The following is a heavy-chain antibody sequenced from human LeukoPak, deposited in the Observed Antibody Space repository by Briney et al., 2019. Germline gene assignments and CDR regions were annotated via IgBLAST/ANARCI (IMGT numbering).Heavy chain of an antibody. CDR1: GYSFTSYW. D-gene: IGHD3-9*01. J-gene: IGHJ5*02. CDR3: ARVRGKYYDILTPRGVPNNWFDP. Sequence: GESLKISCKGSGYSFTSYWIGWVRQMPGKGLEWMGIIYPGDSDTRYSLSFQGQVTISADKSISTAYLQWSSLRASDTAMYYCARVRGKYYDILTPRGVPNNWFDPWGQGTLVTVSS. CDR2: IYPGDSDT. V-gene: IGHV5-51*01.